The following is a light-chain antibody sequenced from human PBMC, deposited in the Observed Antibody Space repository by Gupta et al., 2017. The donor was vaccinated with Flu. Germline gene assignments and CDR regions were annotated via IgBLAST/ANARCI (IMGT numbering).Light chain of an antibody. J-gene: IGKJ4*01. CDR3: QQYGSSPRLT. Sequence: EILLTQSPGTLSLSPGERATLSCRASQSVSNNYLAWYKQKPGQAPRLLIYGASTRATGIPERFSGSGSGTDFTLTISRREHEDSALYYCQQYGSSPRLTFGGGTKVEIK. CDR1: QSVSNNY. CDR2: GAS. V-gene: IGKV3-20*01.